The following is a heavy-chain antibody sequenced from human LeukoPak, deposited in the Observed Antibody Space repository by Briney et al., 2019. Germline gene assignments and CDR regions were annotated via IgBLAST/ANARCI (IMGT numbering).Heavy chain of an antibody. CDR3: ARDGAVTTRGWFDP. D-gene: IGHD4-17*01. Sequence: QSGGSLRLSCAASGFTVSSNYMSWVRQAPGKGLEWVSVIYSGGSTYYADSVKGRFTISRDNSKNTLYLQMNSLRAEDTAVYYCARDGAVTTRGWFDPWGQGTLVTVSS. J-gene: IGHJ5*02. V-gene: IGHV3-66*01. CDR2: IYSGGST. CDR1: GFTVSSNY.